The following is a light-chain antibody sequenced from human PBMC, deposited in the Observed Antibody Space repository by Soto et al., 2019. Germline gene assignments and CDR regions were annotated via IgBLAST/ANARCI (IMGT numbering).Light chain of an antibody. Sequence: DTVLTQSPGTLSLSPGERATLSCRARQSVGSNSVAWYQQKPGQAPRLLIHSASNRATGIPDRFSGSGSGSDFTLTISRVEPEESALYYWQQYGVSPETVGPGTKLDIK. CDR1: QSVGSNS. CDR3: QQYGVSPET. V-gene: IGKV3-20*01. CDR2: SAS. J-gene: IGKJ3*01.